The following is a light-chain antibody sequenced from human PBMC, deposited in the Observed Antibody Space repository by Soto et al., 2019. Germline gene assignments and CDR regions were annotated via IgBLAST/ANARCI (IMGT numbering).Light chain of an antibody. J-gene: IGKJ3*01. CDR3: QQYFNLGT. CDR2: VAS. CDR1: QSVSNNY. V-gene: IGKV3D-7*01. Sequence: TQPPYTPSXPPGERXTHSCXPSQSVSNNYLAWYQQKPGQAPRLLIYVASNRATGIPARFSGSGSGTDLTLTISSLKPEDFAVYYCQQYFNLGTFAQGAKVDTK.